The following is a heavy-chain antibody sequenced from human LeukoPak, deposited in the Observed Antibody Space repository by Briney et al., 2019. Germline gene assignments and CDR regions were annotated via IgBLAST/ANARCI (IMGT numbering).Heavy chain of an antibody. CDR1: GYTFTGYY. CDR2: INPNSGGT. Sequence: ASVKVSCKASGYTFTGYYMHWLRQAPGQGLEWMGWINPNSGGTNYAQKFRGRVTMTRDTSISTAYMELSRLRSDDTAVYYCARPAYYYDSSGSLDYWGQGTLVTVSS. D-gene: IGHD3-22*01. J-gene: IGHJ4*02. V-gene: IGHV1-2*02. CDR3: ARPAYYYDSSGSLDY.